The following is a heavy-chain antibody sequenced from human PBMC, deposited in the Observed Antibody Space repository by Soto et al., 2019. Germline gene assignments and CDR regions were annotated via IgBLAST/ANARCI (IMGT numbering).Heavy chain of an antibody. D-gene: IGHD3-22*01. CDR2: IYHSGRT. CDR3: ARDQGYFDPTGYTTPVGAFHL. Sequence: SETLSLTCVVSGGSINGGGHSWNWIRQPPGKGLEWIGYIYHSGRTKYNPSLKSRVTISVDNSKNQFSLILSPVSAADTAVYYCARDQGYFDPTGYTTPVGAFHLSGPGTILTV. J-gene: IGHJ3*01. CDR1: GGSINGGGHS. V-gene: IGHV4-30-2*01.